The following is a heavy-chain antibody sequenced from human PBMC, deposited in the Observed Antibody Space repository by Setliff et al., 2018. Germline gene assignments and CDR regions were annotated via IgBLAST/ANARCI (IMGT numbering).Heavy chain of an antibody. CDR1: AYTFTSYA. CDR2: INTNTGNP. J-gene: IGHJ4*02. Sequence: ASVKVSCKASAYTFTSYAMNWVRQAPGQGLEWMGWINTNTGNPTYAQGFTGRFVFSLDTSVSTAYLQISSLKAEDTAVYYCASARPHFGVVIRSPPDYWGQGTLVTVAS. V-gene: IGHV7-4-1*02. CDR3: ASARPHFGVVIRSPPDY. D-gene: IGHD3-3*01.